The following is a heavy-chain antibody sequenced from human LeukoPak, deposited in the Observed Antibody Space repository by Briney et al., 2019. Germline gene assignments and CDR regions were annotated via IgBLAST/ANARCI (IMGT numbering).Heavy chain of an antibody. V-gene: IGHV1-69*04. CDR1: GGTFSSYA. CDR3: ASRWTKKPFDY. CDR2: IIPILGIA. Sequence: ASVKVSCKASGGTFSSYAISWVRQAPGQGLEWMGRIIPILGIANYAQKFQGRVTITADKSTSTAYMELSSLRSEDTAVYYCASRWTKKPFDYWGQGTLVTVSS. D-gene: IGHD2-15*01. J-gene: IGHJ4*02.